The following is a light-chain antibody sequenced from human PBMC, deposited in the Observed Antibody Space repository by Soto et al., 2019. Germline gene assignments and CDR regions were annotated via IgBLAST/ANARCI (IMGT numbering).Light chain of an antibody. CDR2: GAS. CDR1: QSVTSSY. V-gene: IGKV3-20*01. CDR3: QRYDTTPT. Sequence: EIVLTQSPGTLSLSVGERATLSCRASQSVTSSYLAWYQQKPGQTPTVLIYGASSRATGISDRFSGSGSGTDFTLTISRLEPEDFAVYYCQRYDTTPTFGQGTKVDIK. J-gene: IGKJ1*01.